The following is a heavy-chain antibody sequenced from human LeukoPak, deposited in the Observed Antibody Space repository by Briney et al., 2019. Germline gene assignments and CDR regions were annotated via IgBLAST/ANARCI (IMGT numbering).Heavy chain of an antibody. D-gene: IGHD3-22*01. CDR3: AREKPYYYDTNGYHNWFDP. J-gene: IGHJ5*02. CDR2: INSAGSST. Sequence: GGSLRLSCAASGFTFSSYWMHWVRQAPGKGLVWVSRINSAGSSTTYADSVKGRFTISRDNAKNTLYLQMSSLRAEDTAVYYCAREKPYYYDTNGYHNWFDPWGQGTLVTVSS. V-gene: IGHV3-74*01. CDR1: GFTFSSYW.